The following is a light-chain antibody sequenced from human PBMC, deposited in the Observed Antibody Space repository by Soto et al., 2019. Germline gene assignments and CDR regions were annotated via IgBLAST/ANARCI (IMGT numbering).Light chain of an antibody. CDR3: QQFNGNSPVLT. CDR2: AAS. J-gene: IGKJ3*01. CDR1: QGISSY. Sequence: DIQLTQSPSFLSASVGDRVTITCRASQGISSYLAWYQQKPGKAPKLLIYAASTLQMGVPSRFSGSESGTEVSLTLSILQPEDFASYYCQQFNGNSPVLTFGPGTKVDIK. V-gene: IGKV1-9*01.